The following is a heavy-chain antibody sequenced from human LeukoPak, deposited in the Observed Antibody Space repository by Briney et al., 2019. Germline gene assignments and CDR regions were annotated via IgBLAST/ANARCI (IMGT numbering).Heavy chain of an antibody. V-gene: IGHV4-30-4*01. J-gene: IGHJ4*02. Sequence: SQTLSLTCTVSGGAISSGDYYWSWIRQPPGKGLEWVGYIYYSGSTYYNPSLKSRVTISVDTSKNQFSLKLSSVTAADTAVYYCARGGSMTTVTYFDYWGKGTLVTVSS. CDR2: IYYSGST. CDR1: GGAISSGDYY. D-gene: IGHD4-17*01. CDR3: ARGGSMTTVTYFDY.